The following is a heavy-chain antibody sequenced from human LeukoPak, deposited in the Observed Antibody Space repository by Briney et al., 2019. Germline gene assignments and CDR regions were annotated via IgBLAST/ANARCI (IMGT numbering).Heavy chain of an antibody. CDR2: ISSDSSYI. CDR1: GFTFSTYS. J-gene: IGHJ4*02. Sequence: GGSLRLSCVASGFTFSTYSFNWVRQAPGKGLEWVSYISSDSSYIYYADSVKGRFTISRDNTKNSLYLQMNSLRAEDTAVYYCARVLDDGYWGQGTLVTVSS. CDR3: ARVLDDGY. V-gene: IGHV3-21*05. D-gene: IGHD4/OR15-4a*01.